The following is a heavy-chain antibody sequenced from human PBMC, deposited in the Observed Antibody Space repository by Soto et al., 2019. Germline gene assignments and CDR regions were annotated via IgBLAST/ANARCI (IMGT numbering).Heavy chain of an antibody. CDR2: IKTKSNGATT. CDR1: GFTFSNAW. Sequence: GGSLRLSCAASGFTFSNAWMNWVRQAPGKGLEWVGRIKTKSNGATTDYAAPVKGRFTISRDDSRNTLYLQMNSLKAEDTAVYYCTALTGTTMALDYWGQGTLVTVSS. V-gene: IGHV3-15*01. CDR3: TALTGTTMALDY. J-gene: IGHJ4*02. D-gene: IGHD1-7*01.